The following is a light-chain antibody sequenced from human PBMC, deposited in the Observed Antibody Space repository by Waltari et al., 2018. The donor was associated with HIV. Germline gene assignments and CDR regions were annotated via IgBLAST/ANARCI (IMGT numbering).Light chain of an antibody. CDR2: GDA. Sequence: HSVLTQPASVSATPGQRVTISCSGSGCNIGTNPVIWYQILPGTAPKLFIFGDAQRPSGVPDRFSESKSGTSASLTIGGLQSEDEATYFCAAWDDSLNGQVVFGGGTLLTVL. V-gene: IGLV1-44*01. CDR1: GCNIGTNP. J-gene: IGLJ2*01. CDR3: AAWDDSLNGQVV.